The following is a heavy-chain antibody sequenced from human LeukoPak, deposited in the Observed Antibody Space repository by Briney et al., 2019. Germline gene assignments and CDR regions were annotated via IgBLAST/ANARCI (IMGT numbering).Heavy chain of an antibody. CDR2: ISWNGARI. V-gene: IGHV3-43*01. D-gene: IGHD6-19*01. Sequence: GGSLRLSCAASGLTFAEYTMHWVRQAPGKGLEWDSLISWNGARIHYGDSVKGRFTISRDNSKNSLYLQMNSLRTEDTALYYCVKDLVAASENVRGWYPMDYWGQGTLVTVSS. CDR1: GLTFAEYT. CDR3: VKDLVAASENVRGWYPMDY. J-gene: IGHJ4*02.